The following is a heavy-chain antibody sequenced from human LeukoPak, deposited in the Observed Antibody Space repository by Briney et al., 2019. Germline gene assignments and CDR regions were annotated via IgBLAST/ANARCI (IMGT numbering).Heavy chain of an antibody. CDR3: ARVPGPNWFDP. CDR2: MYNTGST. V-gene: IGHV4-38-2*02. CDR1: GYSISSGYY. J-gene: IGHJ5*02. Sequence: PSQTLSLTCTVSGYSISSGYYWGWIRQPPGKGLEWIGSMYNTGSTYYNPSLKSRVTISVDTSKNQVSLKLSSVTAADTAMYYCARVPGPNWFDPWGQGTLVTVSS.